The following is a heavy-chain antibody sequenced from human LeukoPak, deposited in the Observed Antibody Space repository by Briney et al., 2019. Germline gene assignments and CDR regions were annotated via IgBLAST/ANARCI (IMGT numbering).Heavy chain of an antibody. CDR1: GFTFGDYA. CDR2: IRNRPNGGTT. V-gene: IGHV3-49*03. D-gene: IGHD4-11*01. Sequence: GGCLRLSCTASGFTFGDYAMSWFRQAPGKGLEWVGFIRNRPNGGTTEYAASVKGRFTISRDDSKSIAYLQMNSLKIEDTAVYYCTRGDYSNYDYWGQGTLVTVSS. J-gene: IGHJ4*02. CDR3: TRGDYSNYDY.